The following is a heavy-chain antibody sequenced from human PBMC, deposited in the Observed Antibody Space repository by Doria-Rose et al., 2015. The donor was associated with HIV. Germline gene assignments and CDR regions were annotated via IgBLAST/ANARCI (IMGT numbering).Heavy chain of an antibody. CDR2: ILSDDER. J-gene: IGHJ4*02. Sequence: QITLKESGPVLVKPTETLTLTCTVSGVSLSSPGMGVSWIRQPPGKALERLANILSDDERSYKTSLKSRLTISRCTSNSQVVLTMTDMDPVDTATYYCARIKSSRWYHKYYFDFWGQGTLVIVSA. CDR3: ARIKSSRWYHKYYFDF. CDR1: GVSLSSPGMG. D-gene: IGHD6-13*01. V-gene: IGHV2-26*01.